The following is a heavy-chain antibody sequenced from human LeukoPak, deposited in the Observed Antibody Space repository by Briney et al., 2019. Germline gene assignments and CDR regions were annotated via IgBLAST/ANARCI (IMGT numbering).Heavy chain of an antibody. CDR3: ARDTAMVTSYFDY. J-gene: IGHJ4*02. D-gene: IGHD5-18*01. Sequence: GGSLRLSCAASGFTFSSSWMHWVRQAPGKGLVWVSRINSDGSGTTYADSVKGRFTISRDNAKNTLYLQMNSLRAEDTAVYYCARDTAMVTSYFDYWGQGTLVTVSS. V-gene: IGHV3-74*01. CDR2: INSDGSGT. CDR1: GFTFSSSW.